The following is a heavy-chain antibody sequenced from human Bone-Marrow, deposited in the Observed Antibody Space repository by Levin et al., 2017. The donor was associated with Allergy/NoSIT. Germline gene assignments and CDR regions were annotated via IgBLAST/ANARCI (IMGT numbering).Heavy chain of an antibody. CDR2: VSSNGDTT. CDR3: VRGRDGYKW. Sequence: SCAASGFTFSSYAMHWVRQSPEKGLEFVSSVSSNGDTTNYADSVKGRFSISRDNSKNTLFLQMSGVTPEDTAVYFCVRGRDGYKWWGQGTLVTVSS. CDR1: GFTFSSYA. D-gene: IGHD5-24*01. V-gene: IGHV3-64D*06. J-gene: IGHJ4*02.